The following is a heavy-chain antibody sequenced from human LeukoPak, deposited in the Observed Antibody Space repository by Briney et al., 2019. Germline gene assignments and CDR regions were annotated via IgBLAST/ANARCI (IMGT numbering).Heavy chain of an antibody. V-gene: IGHV4-61*01. CDR2: VYYSGST. J-gene: IGHJ4*02. D-gene: IGHD3-10*01. Sequence: PSETLSLTCTVSGGSVSNASYYWSWIRQPPGKGLDWIGYVYYSGSTNYSPSLKSRVTVSVDTSKNQFSLKLTSVTAADTAVYYCARVRYGSGSSYFANWGQGTLVTVSS. CDR3: ARVRYGSGSSYFAN. CDR1: GGSVSNASYY.